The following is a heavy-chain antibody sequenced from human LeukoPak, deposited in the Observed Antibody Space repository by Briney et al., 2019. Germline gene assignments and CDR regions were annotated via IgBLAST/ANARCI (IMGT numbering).Heavy chain of an antibody. J-gene: IGHJ5*02. D-gene: IGHD2-21*02. V-gene: IGHV4-34*01. Sequence: SETLSLTCAVYGGSFSGYYWSWIRQPPGKGLEWIGEINHSGVTNYNPSLKSRVTMSVDTSKNQVSVKLSSVTAADTAVYYCARAVRGNSPWGQGTLVTVSS. CDR3: ARAVRGNSP. CDR2: INHSGVT. CDR1: GGSFSGYY.